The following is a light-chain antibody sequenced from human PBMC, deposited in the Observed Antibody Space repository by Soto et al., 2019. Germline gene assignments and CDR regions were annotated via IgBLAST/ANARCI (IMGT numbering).Light chain of an antibody. CDR1: QGISNY. Sequence: DIQMTQSPSSLSASVGDRVTITCRASQGISNYLAWYQQKPGKAPKLLIYAASTLQSGVPSRFSGSVSGTEFFLSVSGLQSEDFATYYCQQSSSIPVWTFGHGTKVDIK. V-gene: IGKV1-9*01. CDR3: QQSSSIPVWT. CDR2: AAS. J-gene: IGKJ1*01.